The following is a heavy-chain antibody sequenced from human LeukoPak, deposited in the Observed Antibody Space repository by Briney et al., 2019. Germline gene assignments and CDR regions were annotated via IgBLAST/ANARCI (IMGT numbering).Heavy chain of an antibody. V-gene: IGHV4-34*01. Sequence: PSETLSLTCAVYGGSFSGYYWSWIRQPPGKGLEWIGEINHSGSTNYNPSLKSRVTISVDTSKNQFSLKLSSVTAAVTAVYYCARRRYQLLFSNRPRRTDPNSKRENNWFDPWGQGTLVTVSS. CDR2: INHSGST. CDR1: GGSFSGYY. CDR3: ARRRYQLLFSNRPRRTDPNSKRENNWFDP. D-gene: IGHD2-2*01. J-gene: IGHJ5*02.